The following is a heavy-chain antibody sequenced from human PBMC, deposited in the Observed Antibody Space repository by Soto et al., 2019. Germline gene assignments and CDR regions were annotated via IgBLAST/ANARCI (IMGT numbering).Heavy chain of an antibody. Sequence: EVQLLESGGGLVQPGGSLRLSCVASGFTLNNYGMSWVRQAPGKGLEWVSVINGGGGSTYYADSVKGRFTISKDNSKNTVFLQMYSLRAEDTAVYYCAKVPTNGWYRGPFDYWGQGTLVTVSS. J-gene: IGHJ4*02. CDR2: INGGGGST. CDR3: AKVPTNGWYRGPFDY. CDR1: GFTLNNYG. D-gene: IGHD6-19*01. V-gene: IGHV3-23*01.